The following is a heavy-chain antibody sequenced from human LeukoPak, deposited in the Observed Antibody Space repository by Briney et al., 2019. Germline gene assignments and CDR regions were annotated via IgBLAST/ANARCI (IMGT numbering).Heavy chain of an antibody. D-gene: IGHD5-18*01. CDR3: AKDGGYGDAFDI. CDR2: ISDGGDNT. CDR1: GFTFSTYG. J-gene: IGHJ3*02. Sequence: GGSLRLSCAASGFTFSTYGMSWVRQAPGKGLEWVSGISDGGDNTYYADSVKGRFTISRDNSKNTLYLQMNSLRAEDMAVYYCAKDGGYGDAFDIWGQGTMVTVSS. V-gene: IGHV3-23*01.